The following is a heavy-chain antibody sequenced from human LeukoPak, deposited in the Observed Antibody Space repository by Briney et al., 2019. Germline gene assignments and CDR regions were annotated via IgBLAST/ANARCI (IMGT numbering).Heavy chain of an antibody. CDR1: GGSISSYY. CDR3: ASLAPRIAVAGTAVR. J-gene: IGHJ4*02. V-gene: IGHV4-59*01. CDR2: IYYSGST. D-gene: IGHD6-19*01. Sequence: SETLSLTCTVSGGSISSYYWSWIRQPPGKGLEWIGYIYYSGSTNYNPSLKSRVTISVDTSKNQFSLKLSSVTAADTAVYYCASLAPRIAVAGTAVRWGQGTLVTVSS.